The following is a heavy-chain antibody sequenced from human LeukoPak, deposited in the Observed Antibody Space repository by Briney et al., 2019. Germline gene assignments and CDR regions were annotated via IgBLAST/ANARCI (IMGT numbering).Heavy chain of an antibody. CDR3: ARGLRKRHFYYHGMDV. V-gene: IGHV4-39*01. D-gene: IGHD5-24*01. CDR1: GGSISSSNYY. J-gene: IGHJ6*02. Sequence: SETLSLTCTVSGGSISSSNYYWGWIRQPPGKGLEWIGSLYYSGSTYYNPSLKSRVTIFVDTSKNQFSLKLSSVTAADTAVYYCARGLRKRHFYYHGMDVWGQGTPVTVSS. CDR2: LYYSGST.